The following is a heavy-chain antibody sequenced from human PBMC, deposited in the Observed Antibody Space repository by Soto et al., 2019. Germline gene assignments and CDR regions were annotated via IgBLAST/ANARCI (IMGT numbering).Heavy chain of an antibody. CDR1: GFTFSTYA. CDR2: LTPSGGET. V-gene: IGHV3-23*01. J-gene: IGHJ3*02. D-gene: IGHD4-17*01. Sequence: GGSLRLSCVACGFTFSTYAMSWVRQAPGKGLEWVSALTPSGGETYYADSVKGRFTISRDNSMNALYLQMNSLRIEDTAVYYCAHPRGYGVFDAYDIRGQGTMVTVSS. CDR3: AHPRGYGVFDAYDI.